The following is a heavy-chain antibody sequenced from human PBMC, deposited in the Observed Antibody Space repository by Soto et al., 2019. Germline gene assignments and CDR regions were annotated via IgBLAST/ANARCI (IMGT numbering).Heavy chain of an antibody. J-gene: IGHJ5*02. CDR2: INHSGST. CDR3: ARRAPSLRYFEWGHSKKNWFDT. V-gene: IGHV4-34*01. CDR1: GGSFSGYY. Sequence: SETLSLTCAVYGGSFSGYYWSWIRQPPGKGLEWIGEINHSGSTNYNPSLKSRVTISVDTSKNQFSLKLSSVTAADTAVYYCARRAPSLRYFEWGHSKKNWFDTWGQGTLVTVSS. D-gene: IGHD3-9*01.